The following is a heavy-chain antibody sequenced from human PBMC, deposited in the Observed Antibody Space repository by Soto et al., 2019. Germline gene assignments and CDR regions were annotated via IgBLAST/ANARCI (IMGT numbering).Heavy chain of an antibody. J-gene: IGHJ4*02. D-gene: IGHD6-19*01. Sequence: QVQLVESGGGVVQPGRSLRLSCAASGFSFSSYGMHWVRQAPGKGLEWVAVIWDDGSKRYYEDSVTGRFTISRDNSNKALSLQMNSLRVEDTAVYFCARSSGLSIDYWGRGTLVTVSS. CDR2: IWDDGSKR. V-gene: IGHV3-33*01. CDR1: GFSFSSYG. CDR3: ARSSGLSIDY.